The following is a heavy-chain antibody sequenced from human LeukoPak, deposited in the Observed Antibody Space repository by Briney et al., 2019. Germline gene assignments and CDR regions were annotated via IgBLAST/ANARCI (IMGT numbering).Heavy chain of an antibody. V-gene: IGHV3-30*02. Sequence: QPGGSLRLSCAASGFTFSSSGMHWVRQAPGKGLEWVAFIRYDGSNKYHADSVKGRFTISRDNSKNTLYLQMNSLRAEDTAVYYCAKGMGDAYNYRYYLDYWGQGTLVTVSS. CDR1: GFTFSSSG. D-gene: IGHD5-24*01. CDR2: IRYDGSNK. J-gene: IGHJ4*02. CDR3: AKGMGDAYNYRYYLDY.